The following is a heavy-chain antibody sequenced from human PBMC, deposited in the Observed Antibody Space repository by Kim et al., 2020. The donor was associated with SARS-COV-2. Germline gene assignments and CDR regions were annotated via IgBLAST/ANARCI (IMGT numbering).Heavy chain of an antibody. V-gene: IGHV1-18*01. CDR3: ARVAITMVRGAYNWFVP. D-gene: IGHD3-10*01. Sequence: ASVKVSCKASGYTFTSYGISWVRQAPGQGLEWMGWISAYNGNTNYAQKLQGRVTMTTDTSTSTAYMELRSLRSDDTAVYYCARVAITMVRGAYNWFVPWGQGTLVTVSS. J-gene: IGHJ5*02. CDR2: ISAYNGNT. CDR1: GYTFTSYG.